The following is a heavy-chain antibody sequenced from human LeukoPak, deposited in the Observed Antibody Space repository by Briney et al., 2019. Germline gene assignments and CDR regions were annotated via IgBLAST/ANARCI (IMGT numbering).Heavy chain of an antibody. CDR2: MYQSGTT. V-gene: IGHV4-39*07. CDR3: ARSRDCSRTSCYSVPLGDY. J-gene: IGHJ4*02. Sequence: SETLSLTCTVSGGSISRSSHFWGWIRQPPGKGLEWIGSMYQSGTTHYNPTLKSRVTISLDTSQNQFSLNLTSVTAADTAVYYCARSRDCSRTSCYSVPLGDYWGQGTLVTVSS. CDR1: GGSISRSSHF. D-gene: IGHD2-2*01.